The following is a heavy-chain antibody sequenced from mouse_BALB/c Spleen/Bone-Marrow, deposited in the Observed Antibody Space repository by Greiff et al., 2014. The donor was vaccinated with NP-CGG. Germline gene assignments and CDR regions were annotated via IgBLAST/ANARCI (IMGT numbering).Heavy chain of an antibody. CDR1: GFTFSSFA. V-gene: IGHV5-17*02. J-gene: IGHJ2*01. CDR3: GRGDY. CDR2: ISSGSNII. Sequence: EVMLVESGGGLVQPGGSRKLSCAASGFTFSSFAMHWIRQAPEKGLEWVAFISSGSNIIHYADTVKGRFTISRDNPKNTLFLQMTSLRSDDTAMYYCGRGDYWGQGTTLTVSS.